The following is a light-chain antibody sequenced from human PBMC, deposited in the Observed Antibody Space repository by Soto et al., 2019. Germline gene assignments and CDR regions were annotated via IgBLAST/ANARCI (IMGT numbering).Light chain of an antibody. CDR1: QSVSSN. V-gene: IGKV3-15*01. CDR2: GAF. J-gene: IGKJ1*01. CDR3: QQYYTTPWT. Sequence: EIVLTQSPATLSLSPGETATLSCMASQSVSSNLAWYQQKPGQAPSLLIYGAFTRATGVPARFSGSVSGTEFTLTISSLQAEDVAVYYCQQYYTTPWTFGQGTKVDIK.